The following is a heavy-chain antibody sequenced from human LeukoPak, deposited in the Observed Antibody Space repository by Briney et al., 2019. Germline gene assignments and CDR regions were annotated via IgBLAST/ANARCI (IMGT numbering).Heavy chain of an antibody. V-gene: IGHV3-23*01. CDR2: TSGSGSTE. J-gene: IGHJ4*02. CDR1: GFSFSAHA. Sequence: PGGSLRLSCTASGFSFSAHALIWVRQAPGKGLEWVSSTSGSGSTEYYADSVKGRFTISRDKSNKTLYLQMNALRAEDTAMYYCARGLYYYDFSGNSYFDYWGQGTLVTVSS. D-gene: IGHD3-22*01. CDR3: ARGLYYYDFSGNSYFDY.